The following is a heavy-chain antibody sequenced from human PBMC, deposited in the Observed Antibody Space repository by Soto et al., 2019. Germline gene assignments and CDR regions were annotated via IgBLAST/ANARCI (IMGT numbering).Heavy chain of an antibody. Sequence: PGESLKISCKGSGYSFTSYWISWVRQMPGKGLEWMGRIDPSDSYTNYSPSFQGHVTISADKSISTAYLQWSSLKASDTAMYYCARVYELRFLAWLIPGYYYYMDVWGKGPTVTVSS. CDR2: IDPSDSYT. V-gene: IGHV5-10-1*01. CDR1: GYSFTSYW. D-gene: IGHD3-3*01. CDR3: ARVYELRFLAWLIPGYYYYMDV. J-gene: IGHJ6*03.